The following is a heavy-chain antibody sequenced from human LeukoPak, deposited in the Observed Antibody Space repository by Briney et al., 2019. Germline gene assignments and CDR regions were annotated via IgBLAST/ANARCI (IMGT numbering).Heavy chain of an antibody. J-gene: IGHJ4*02. D-gene: IGHD2-15*01. Sequence: GGSLRLSCAASGFTLSSYAMSWVGQAPGKGLEWVSAISGSGGSTYYADSVKGRFTISRDNSKNTLYLQMNSLRAEDTAVYYCARHRFDIVVVVAVYWGQGTLVTVSS. CDR3: ARHRFDIVVVVAVY. V-gene: IGHV3-23*01. CDR1: GFTLSSYA. CDR2: ISGSGGST.